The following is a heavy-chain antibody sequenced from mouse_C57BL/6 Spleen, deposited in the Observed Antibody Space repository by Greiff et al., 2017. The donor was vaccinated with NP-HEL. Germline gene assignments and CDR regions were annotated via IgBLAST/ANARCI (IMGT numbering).Heavy chain of an antibody. CDR3: ARGEKTCAY. CDR2: IDPSDSYT. J-gene: IGHJ3*01. Sequence: QVQLQQPGAELVKPGASVKLSCKASGYTFTSYWMQWVKQRPGQGLEWIGEIDPSDSYTNYNQKFKGKATLTVDTSSSTAYMQLSSLTSEDSAVYYCARGEKTCAYWGQGTLVTVSA. CDR1: GYTFTSYW. V-gene: IGHV1-50*01.